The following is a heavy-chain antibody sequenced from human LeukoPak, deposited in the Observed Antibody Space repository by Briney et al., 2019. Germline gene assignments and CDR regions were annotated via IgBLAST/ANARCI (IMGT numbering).Heavy chain of an antibody. J-gene: IGHJ4*02. CDR3: AKDRGGASSWYFFHY. V-gene: IGHV3-23*01. CDR1: EFAFSNYA. Sequence: GGSLRLSCAASEFAFSNYAMSWVRQAPGKGLEWVSEISGSGGNTYYTDSVKGRFTISRDNSKNSLYLQMNSLRAEASAVYYCAKDRGGASSWYFFHYWGQGIVVTVSS. D-gene: IGHD6-13*01. CDR2: ISGSGGNT.